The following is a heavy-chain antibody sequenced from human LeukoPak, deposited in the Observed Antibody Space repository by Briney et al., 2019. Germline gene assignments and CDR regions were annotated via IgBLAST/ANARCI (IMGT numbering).Heavy chain of an antibody. J-gene: IGHJ4*02. V-gene: IGHV1-24*01. CDR3: ATNGGSYWSPFDY. CDR1: GYTLTELS. Sequence: ASVKVSCKVSGYTLTELSMHWVRQAPGKGLEWMGGFDPEDGETIYAQEFQGRVTMTEDTSTDTAYMELSSLRSEDTAVYYCATNGGSYWSPFDYWGQGTLVTVSS. CDR2: FDPEDGET. D-gene: IGHD1-26*01.